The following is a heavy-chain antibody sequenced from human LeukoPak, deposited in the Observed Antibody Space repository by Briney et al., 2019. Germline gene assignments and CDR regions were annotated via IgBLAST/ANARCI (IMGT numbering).Heavy chain of an antibody. CDR3: ARSIGLTGGGVDV. J-gene: IGHJ6*02. D-gene: IGHD3-9*01. CDR1: GFTFSDCN. Sequence: PGGSLRLSCAASGFTFSDCNMNWVRQAPGKGLEWVSYITNGGSTIHHADSVKGRFTISRDNAKKTLYLQMNSLRAEDTAVYYCARSIGLTGGGVDVWGQGITVTVSS. CDR2: ITNGGSTI. V-gene: IGHV3-11*01.